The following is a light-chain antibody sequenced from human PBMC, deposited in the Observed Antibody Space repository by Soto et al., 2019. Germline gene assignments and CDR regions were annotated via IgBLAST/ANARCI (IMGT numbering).Light chain of an antibody. CDR3: RAFTTSSSYV. J-gene: IGLJ1*01. CDR2: DVS. V-gene: IGLV2-14*03. CDR1: SSDVGAYAY. Sequence: QSALTQPASVSGSPGQSITISCTGTSSDVGAYAYVSWYQQHPGEVPKLIIFDVSDRPSGVSNRFSGSKSGNTASLTISGLQDEDEADYYCRAFTTSSSYVFGTGTKVTVL.